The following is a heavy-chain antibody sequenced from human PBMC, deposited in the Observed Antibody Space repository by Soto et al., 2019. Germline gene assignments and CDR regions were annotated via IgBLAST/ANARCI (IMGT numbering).Heavy chain of an antibody. Sequence: PGGSLRLSCAASGFTFSSYSMNWVRQAPGKGLEWVSSISSSSYIYYADSVKGRFTISRDNAKNSLYLQMNSLRAEDTAVYYCARGVFGGIYYYYMDVWGKGTTVTVSS. CDR2: ISSSSYI. CDR3: ARGVFGGIYYYYMDV. J-gene: IGHJ6*03. V-gene: IGHV3-21*04. D-gene: IGHD3-3*01. CDR1: GFTFSSYS.